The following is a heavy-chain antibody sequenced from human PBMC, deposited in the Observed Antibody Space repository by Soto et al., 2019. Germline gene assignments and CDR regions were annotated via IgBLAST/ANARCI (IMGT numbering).Heavy chain of an antibody. CDR2: IIPLFGTT. D-gene: IGHD1-26*01. J-gene: IGHJ5*02. CDR1: GGSFSNSS. Sequence: QVQLVQSGADLKKPGSSVKVSCKASGGSFSNSSISWVRQAPGQGLEWMGGIIPLFGTTNYAQTFRGRVTITADESTSTAYMEMSSLRFEDTAVYYCARAHGSSLYNWFDPWGQGTLVTVSS. V-gene: IGHV1-69*01. CDR3: ARAHGSSLYNWFDP.